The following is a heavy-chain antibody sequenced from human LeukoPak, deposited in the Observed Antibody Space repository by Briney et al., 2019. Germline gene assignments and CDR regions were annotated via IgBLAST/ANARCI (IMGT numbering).Heavy chain of an antibody. CDR3: ARGRGQATRAKYSCSWYVDY. V-gene: IGHV4-34*01. J-gene: IGHJ4*02. CDR1: GGSFSGYY. Sequence: SETLSLTCAVYGGSFSGYYWSWIRQPPGKGLEWIGEINHSGSTNYNPSLKSRVTISVDTSKNQFSLKLSSVTAADTAVYYCARGRGQATRAKYSCSWYVDYWGQGTLVTVSS. D-gene: IGHD6-13*01. CDR2: INHSGST.